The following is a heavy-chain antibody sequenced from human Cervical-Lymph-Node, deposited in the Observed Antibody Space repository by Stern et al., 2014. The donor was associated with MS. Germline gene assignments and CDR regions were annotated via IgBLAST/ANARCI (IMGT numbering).Heavy chain of an antibody. Sequence: VHLVESGGGLVKPGGSLRLSCAASGFTFSDSYMTWIRQTPGKWLEWVSYISSSGDTIKYAESVKGRFTVSRDNAKNSLSLQMSSLRVEDTAVYYCVRGWEPRQDGPSGHDYDAFDIWGQGTMVTVSS. V-gene: IGHV3-11*01. D-gene: IGHD5-12*01. J-gene: IGHJ3*02. CDR3: VRGWEPRQDGPSGHDYDAFDI. CDR2: ISSSGDTI. CDR1: GFTFSDSY.